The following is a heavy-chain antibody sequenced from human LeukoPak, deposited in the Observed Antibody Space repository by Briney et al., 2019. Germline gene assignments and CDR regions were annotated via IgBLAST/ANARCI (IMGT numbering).Heavy chain of an antibody. CDR3: VSFYETY. J-gene: IGHJ4*02. D-gene: IGHD2/OR15-2a*01. CDR2: INSDGSWT. CDR1: GNYW. V-gene: IGHV3-74*01. Sequence: GGSLRLSCAASGNYWMHWVRQAPGKGLVWVSHINSDGSWTSYADSVKGRFTISRDNAKNTVYLQMNNLRAEDTAVYYCVSFYETYWGRGTLVTVSS.